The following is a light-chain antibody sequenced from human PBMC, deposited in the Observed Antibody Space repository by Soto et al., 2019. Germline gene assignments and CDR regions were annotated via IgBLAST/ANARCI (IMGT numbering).Light chain of an antibody. CDR1: QSVGSW. CDR3: QQYSRYSWT. Sequence: DIQMTQSHSTLSASIGDRVTVTCRASQSVGSWLAWYQQKPGKAPELLIFDASSLESRVPSRFSGSGSGTEFTLTITSLQLDDFATYYCQQYSRYSWTFGQGTKVDIK. J-gene: IGKJ1*01. V-gene: IGKV1-5*01. CDR2: DAS.